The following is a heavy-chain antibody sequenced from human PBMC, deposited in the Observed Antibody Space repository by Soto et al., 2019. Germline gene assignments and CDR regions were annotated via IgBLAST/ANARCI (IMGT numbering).Heavy chain of an antibody. J-gene: IGHJ6*02. CDR1: DYTFTSYD. CDR3: ARRAGGRPHSSTWYRFQTTPPPPDYYDLDV. D-gene: IGHD6-13*01. Sequence: QVQLVQSGAEVKKPGASVKVSCKASDYTFTSYDINWVRQAPGQGLEWMGWISGYNGNTNYAQKLQGRVTMTTDTSTNTAYMELRSLTSDDTAVYYCARRAGGRPHSSTWYRFQTTPPPPDYYDLDVWGQGTTVTVSS. CDR2: ISGYNGNT. V-gene: IGHV1-18*01.